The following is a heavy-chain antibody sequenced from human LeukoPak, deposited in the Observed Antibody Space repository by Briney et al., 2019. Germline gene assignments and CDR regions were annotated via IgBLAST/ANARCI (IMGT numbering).Heavy chain of an antibody. J-gene: IGHJ4*02. Sequence: GGSLRLSCAASGFTFDDYAMHWVRQAPGKGLEWVSLISGDGGSTYYAGSVKGRFTISRDNSKNSLYLQMSSLRTEDTALYYCAKGADPLTWRMMTVAGTRFDYWGQGTLVTVSS. V-gene: IGHV3-43*02. CDR2: ISGDGGST. CDR1: GFTFDDYA. D-gene: IGHD6-19*01. CDR3: AKGADPLTWRMMTVAGTRFDY.